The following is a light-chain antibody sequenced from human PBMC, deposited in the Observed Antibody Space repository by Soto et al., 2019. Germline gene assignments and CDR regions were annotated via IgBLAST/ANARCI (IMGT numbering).Light chain of an antibody. J-gene: IGKJ5*01. CDR1: QSISSW. CDR3: QQLNSYPLA. CDR2: DAS. Sequence: DIQMTQSPSTLSASVGDTVTVTCRASQSISSWLAWYQQKPGKAPKLLIYDASSLESGVPSRFSGSGSGTEFTLTISSLQPEDFATYYCQQLNSYPLAFGQRTRLEIK. V-gene: IGKV1-5*01.